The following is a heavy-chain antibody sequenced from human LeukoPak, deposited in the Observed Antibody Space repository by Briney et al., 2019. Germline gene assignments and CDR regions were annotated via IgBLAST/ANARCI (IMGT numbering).Heavy chain of an antibody. V-gene: IGHV3-23*01. Sequence: GGSLRLSCAASGFTFSDYTMYWVRQAPGKGLEWVSAISGSGGSTYYADSVKGRFTISRDNSKNTLYLQMNSLRAEDTAVYYCAKASAMIVVVSKHFDYWGQGTLVTVSS. D-gene: IGHD3-22*01. CDR1: GFTFSDYT. CDR3: AKASAMIVVVSKHFDY. J-gene: IGHJ4*02. CDR2: ISGSGGST.